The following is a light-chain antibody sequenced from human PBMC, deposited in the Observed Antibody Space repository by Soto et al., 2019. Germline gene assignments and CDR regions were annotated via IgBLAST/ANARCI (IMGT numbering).Light chain of an antibody. CDR3: MQAPDFPYT. Sequence: DIVMTPTPLSSPVTLGQPASISCKSSQSLVHSDGHTYLNWLRQRPGQPPRPLVYKNSNRFSGVPDRFSGSGAGTEFALKISRVEAEDVGVYYGMQAPDFPYTFGQGTKLEIK. V-gene: IGKV2-24*01. CDR1: QSLVHSDGHTY. CDR2: KNS. J-gene: IGKJ2*01.